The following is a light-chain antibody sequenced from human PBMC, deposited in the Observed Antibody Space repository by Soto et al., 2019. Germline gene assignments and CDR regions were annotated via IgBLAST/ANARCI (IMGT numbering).Light chain of an antibody. V-gene: IGKV2-30*01. J-gene: IGKJ1*01. CDR3: RQGTHWPRT. CDR1: KSLVYSDGNTH. CDR2: RVS. Sequence: DVVLTQSPLSLPVNFGQPASISCRSSKSLVYSDGNTHLSWVHQRPGQSPRRLIYRVSSRDSGVPDRFSGSGSGTDFTLEISRVEAEDVGIYFCRQGTHWPRTFGQGTKVEV.